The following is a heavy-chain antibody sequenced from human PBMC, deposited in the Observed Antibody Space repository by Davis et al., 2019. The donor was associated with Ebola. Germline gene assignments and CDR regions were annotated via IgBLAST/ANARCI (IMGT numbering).Heavy chain of an antibody. Sequence: ASVNVSCKASGYTFTSYAMHWVRQAPGQRLEWMGWMNPNSGNTGYAQKFQGRVTMTRNISITTAYMELSSLGSEDTAMYYCARGRLPPAYYYFGMDVWGKGTTVTVST. CDR1: GYTFTSYA. CDR3: ARGRLPPAYYYFGMDV. J-gene: IGHJ6*04. V-gene: IGHV1-8*02. D-gene: IGHD2-2*01. CDR2: MNPNSGNT.